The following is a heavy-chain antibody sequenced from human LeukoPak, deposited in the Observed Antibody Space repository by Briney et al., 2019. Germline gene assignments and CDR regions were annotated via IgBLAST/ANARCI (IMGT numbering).Heavy chain of an antibody. CDR3: VRESRPGGAMGLYHNLDY. J-gene: IGHJ4*02. CDR1: GFTFSDFW. V-gene: IGHV3-7*01. D-gene: IGHD1-1*01. Sequence: EGSLRLSCAGSGFTFSDFWMTWVRQTPGKGLEWVANVKEDGTEKNLVDSVKGRFTISRDNTKNLLFLEMNNLRGDDTAIYYCVRESRPGGAMGLYHNLDYWGQGTLVAVSS. CDR2: VKEDGTEK.